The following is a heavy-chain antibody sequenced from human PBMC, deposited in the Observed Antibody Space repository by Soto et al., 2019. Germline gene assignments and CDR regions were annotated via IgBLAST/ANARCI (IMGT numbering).Heavy chain of an antibody. CDR3: ARGAITVFGVVVGSMDV. D-gene: IGHD3-3*01. CDR1: GGTFSNYG. V-gene: IGHV1-69*06. Sequence: ASVKVSCKASGGTFSNYGISWVRQAPGQGLEWMGGTIPMFGTTNYAQKFQGRVTITADKSTRTVYMELTSLKFEDTAVYFCARGAITVFGVVVGSMDVWGQGTTVTVSS. CDR2: TIPMFGTT. J-gene: IGHJ6*02.